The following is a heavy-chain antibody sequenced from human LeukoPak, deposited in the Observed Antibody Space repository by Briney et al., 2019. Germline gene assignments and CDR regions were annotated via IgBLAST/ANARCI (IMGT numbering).Heavy chain of an antibody. J-gene: IGHJ6*01. CDR2: MYYSGST. Sequence: SETLSLTCTVSGGSISSGDYYWSWIRQPPGKGLEWIAYMYYSGSTYYNPSLKSRVTMSADTSKNQVSLKVNSVTAADTAVYCCARALACRNQGFYYYGMHLWGRGTRVSVFS. CDR1: GGSISSGDYY. V-gene: IGHV4-30-4*02. D-gene: IGHD1-14*01. CDR3: ARALACRNQGFYYYGMHL.